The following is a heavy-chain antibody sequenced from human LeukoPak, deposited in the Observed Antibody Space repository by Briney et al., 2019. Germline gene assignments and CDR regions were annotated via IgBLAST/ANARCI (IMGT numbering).Heavy chain of an antibody. CDR3: ARAGVRGVHFDY. CDR2: ISYDGSNK. D-gene: IGHD3-10*01. V-gene: IGHV3-30*04. CDR1: GFTFSSYA. Sequence: GGSLRLSCAASGFTFSSYAMHWVRQAPGKGLEWVAVISYDGSNKYYADSVKGRFTISRDNSKNTLYLQVNSLRAEDTAVYYCARAGVRGVHFDYWGQGTLVTVSS. J-gene: IGHJ4*02.